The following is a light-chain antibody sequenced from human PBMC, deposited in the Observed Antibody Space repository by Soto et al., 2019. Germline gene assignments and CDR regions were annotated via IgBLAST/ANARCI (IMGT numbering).Light chain of an antibody. Sequence: EIVLTQSPGTLSLSPGERATLSCRASQSVSSSYLVWYQQKPGQAPRLLIYGASSRATGIPDRFSGSGSGTAFTLTIRRLEPEDFAVYYCQPYGSSPYTFGQGTKLEIK. CDR2: GAS. V-gene: IGKV3-20*01. J-gene: IGKJ2*01. CDR1: QSVSSSY. CDR3: QPYGSSPYT.